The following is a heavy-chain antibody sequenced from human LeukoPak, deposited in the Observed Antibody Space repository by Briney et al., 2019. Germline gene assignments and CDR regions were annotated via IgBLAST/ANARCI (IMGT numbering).Heavy chain of an antibody. Sequence: GESLKISCQGSGYSFTSYWIGWVRQMPGQGLEWMGIIHPGDSDTRYSPSFQGQVTISADKSISTAYLQWSSLKASDTAMYYCARGPAASPNWFDPWGQGTLVTVSS. D-gene: IGHD2-2*01. J-gene: IGHJ5*02. CDR1: GYSFTSYW. CDR2: IHPGDSDT. CDR3: ARGPAASPNWFDP. V-gene: IGHV5-51*01.